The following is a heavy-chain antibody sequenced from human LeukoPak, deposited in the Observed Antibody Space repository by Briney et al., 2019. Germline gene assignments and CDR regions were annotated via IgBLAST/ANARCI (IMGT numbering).Heavy chain of an antibody. CDR1: GFTFGSYG. CDR2: IAHDGSID. V-gene: IGHV3-30*18. CDR3: AKEAIAVAGPNYFDY. D-gene: IGHD6-19*01. Sequence: GGSLRLSCAASGFTFGSYGMHWLRQAPGKGLDWVAVIAHDGSIDYYADSVKGRFTISRDNAKNTLYLQMNSLRTEDTAMFYCAKEAIAVAGPNYFDYWGQGTLVTVSS. J-gene: IGHJ4*02.